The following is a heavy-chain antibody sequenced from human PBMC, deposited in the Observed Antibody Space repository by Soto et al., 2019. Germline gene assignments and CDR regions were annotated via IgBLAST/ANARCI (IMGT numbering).Heavy chain of an antibody. V-gene: IGHV6-1*01. D-gene: IGHD3-10*01. CDR3: ARDRAVRTFYYYYGMDV. CDR2: TYYRSKWYN. Sequence: PSQTLSLTFAISRDSVSSNSAARNWIRQSPSRGLEWLGRTYYRSKWYNEYAVSVKSRINIKPDTSKNKFSLQLNSVTPEDTAVYYCARDRAVRTFYYYYGMDVWGQGTTVTVSS. J-gene: IGHJ6*02. CDR1: RDSVSSNSAA.